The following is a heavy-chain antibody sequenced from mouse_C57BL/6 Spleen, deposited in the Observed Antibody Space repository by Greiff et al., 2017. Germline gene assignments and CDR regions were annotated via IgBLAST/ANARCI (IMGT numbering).Heavy chain of an antibody. J-gene: IGHJ4*01. D-gene: IGHD4-1*01. CDR1: GYTFTDYE. V-gene: IGHV1-15*01. CDR3: TKTGTLYYAMDY. CDR2: IDPETGGT. Sequence: QVQLQQSGAELVRPGASVTLSCKASGYTFTDYEMHWVKQTPVHGLEWIGAIDPETGGTAYNQKFKGKAILTADKSSSTAYMELRSLTSEDSAVYYCTKTGTLYYAMDYWGQGTSVTVSS.